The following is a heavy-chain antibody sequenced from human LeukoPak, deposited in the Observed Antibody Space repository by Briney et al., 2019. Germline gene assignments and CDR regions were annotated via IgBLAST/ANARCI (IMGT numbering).Heavy chain of an antibody. CDR1: GDSTTNYY. CDR2: VYKNGHL. V-gene: IGHV4-59*01. Sequence: NPSETLSLTCSVSGDSTTNYYCSWIRQSPGKGLEWLAYVYKNGHLDYNPSLRSRVTVSVDRSKTQFSLRLRSVTAADTAIYYCASGKYYYDESASLNRASRTALDVWAQGTMVIVSS. J-gene: IGHJ3*01. CDR3: ASGKYYYDESASLNRASRTALDV. D-gene: IGHD3-22*01.